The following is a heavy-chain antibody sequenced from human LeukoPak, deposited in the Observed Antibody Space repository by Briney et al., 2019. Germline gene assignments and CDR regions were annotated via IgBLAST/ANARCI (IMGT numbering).Heavy chain of an antibody. J-gene: IGHJ4*02. CDR1: GEALRNDF. CDR3: ARGQYCSTTTCYSARRYFDF. Sequence: SETLALTCGVSGEALRNDFGTCIRQPRGKGVAWISEIKEGGSTNSNSSLRSRVSISLETSKNPFSLRLTSVTAAHTAVYYRARGQYCSTTTCYSARRYFDFWGQGTLVTVSS. CDR2: IKEGGST. D-gene: IGHD2-2*01. V-gene: IGHV4-34*01.